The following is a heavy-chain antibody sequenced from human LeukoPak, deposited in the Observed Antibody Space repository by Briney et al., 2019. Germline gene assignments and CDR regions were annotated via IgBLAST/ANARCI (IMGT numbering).Heavy chain of an antibody. Sequence: PSETLSLTCTVSGGSISSYYWSWIRQPPGKGLEWIGFIFYSGTTNYNPSLKSRFTISVDTSKNQFSLKQSSVTAADTAVYYCARGGWNKFAFWSQGTLATVSA. CDR1: GGSISSYY. CDR3: ARGGWNKFAF. V-gene: IGHV4-59*12. CDR2: IFYSGTT. J-gene: IGHJ4*02. D-gene: IGHD6-19*01.